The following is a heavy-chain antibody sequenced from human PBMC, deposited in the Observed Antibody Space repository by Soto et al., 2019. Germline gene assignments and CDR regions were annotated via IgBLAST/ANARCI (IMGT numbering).Heavy chain of an antibody. CDR1: GFTFDDYA. J-gene: IGHJ4*03. V-gene: IGHV3-9*01. D-gene: IGHD2-2*01. CDR2: ISWNSATI. CDR3: AKSPSSNQLPDY. Sequence: PGGSLRLSCTASGFTFDDYAMHWVRQAPGKGLEWVSHISWNSATIAYADSVKGRFTISRDNTMNSLYLQMNSLRAEDTALYYCAKSPSSNQLPDYWGQGTTVTVSS.